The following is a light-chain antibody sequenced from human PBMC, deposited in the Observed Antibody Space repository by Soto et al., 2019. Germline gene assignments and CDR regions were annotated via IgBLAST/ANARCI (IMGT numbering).Light chain of an antibody. CDR2: DVR. CDR3: SSYTSSSTLAVV. Sequence: QSALTQPASVSGSPGQSITISCTGTSSDVGGYNYVSWYQQHPGKAPKLIIYDVRNRPSGVSNRFSGSKSGNTDSLTISGLQAEDAAEYGCSSYTSSSTLAVVFGGGTKLNVL. J-gene: IGLJ2*01. V-gene: IGLV2-14*01. CDR1: SSDVGGYNY.